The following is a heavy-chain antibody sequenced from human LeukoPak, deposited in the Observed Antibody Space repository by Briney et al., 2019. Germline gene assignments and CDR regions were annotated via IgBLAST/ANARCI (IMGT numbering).Heavy chain of an antibody. Sequence: TPSQTLSLTCAVYGGSFSGYYWSWIRQPPGKGLEWIGEINHSGSTNYNPSLKSRVTISVDTSKNQFSLKLSSVTAADTAVYYCARGIRNFWSGYYHFDYWGQGTLVTVSS. CDR2: INHSGST. CDR3: ARGIRNFWSGYYHFDY. J-gene: IGHJ4*02. CDR1: GGSFSGYY. V-gene: IGHV4-34*01. D-gene: IGHD3-3*01.